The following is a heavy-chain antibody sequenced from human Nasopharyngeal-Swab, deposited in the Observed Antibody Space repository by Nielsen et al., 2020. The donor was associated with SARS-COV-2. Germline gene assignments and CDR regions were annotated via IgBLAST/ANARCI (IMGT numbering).Heavy chain of an antibody. D-gene: IGHD5-18*01. V-gene: IGHV1-69*01. CDR2: IIPTFGTA. Sequence: WVRQAPGQGLEWMGGIIPTFGTANYAQKFQGRVTITADESTSTAYMELSSLRSEDTAVYYCARGGRTRIQLWQGPPYGMDVWGQGTTVTVSS. J-gene: IGHJ6*02. CDR3: ARGGRTRIQLWQGPPYGMDV.